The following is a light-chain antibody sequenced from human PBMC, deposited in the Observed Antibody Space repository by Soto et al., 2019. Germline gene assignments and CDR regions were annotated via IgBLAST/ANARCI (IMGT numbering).Light chain of an antibody. V-gene: IGLV2-8*01. CDR2: GVT. J-gene: IGLJ1*01. CDR1: SNDIGGFKY. Sequence: QSALTQPPSASGSPGQSVTISCSGTSNDIGGFKYVSWYQQHPGKAPKLMIYGVTERPSGVPDRFSGSKSGNTASLTVSGLQPDDESDYYCSSYAGNNISLVFGTGTKVTVL. CDR3: SSYAGNNISLV.